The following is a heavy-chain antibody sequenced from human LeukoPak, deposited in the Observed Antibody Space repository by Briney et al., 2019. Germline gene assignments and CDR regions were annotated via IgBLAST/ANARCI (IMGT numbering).Heavy chain of an antibody. CDR3: AKAGPGGSWEGSDYFDY. V-gene: IGHV3-23*01. D-gene: IGHD2-15*01. Sequence: PGGSLRLSCTASGLTFNFYAMSWVRQAPGKGLEWVSAISGSGDTTYFADSVKGRFTISRDNSKNTLYLQMNSLRADDTAVYYCAKAGPGGSWEGSDYFDYWGQGTLVTVSS. J-gene: IGHJ4*02. CDR2: ISGSGDTT. CDR1: GLTFNFYA.